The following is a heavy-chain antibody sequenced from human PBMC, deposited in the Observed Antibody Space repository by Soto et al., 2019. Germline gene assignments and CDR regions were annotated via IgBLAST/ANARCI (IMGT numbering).Heavy chain of an antibody. CDR3: XKPPVITASYYYYDMDV. CDR2: ISGSGIST. J-gene: IGHJ6*02. Sequence: GGSLRLSCAASGFTFSAYPMSWFRQAPGRGLEWVSGISGSGISTYYTDSVKGRFTISRDNSKNTVFLQMNSLRDEDTAVYYCXKPPVITASYYYYDMDVWGQGTTVTVSS. CDR1: GFTFSAYP. V-gene: IGHV3-23*01. D-gene: IGHD4-4*01.